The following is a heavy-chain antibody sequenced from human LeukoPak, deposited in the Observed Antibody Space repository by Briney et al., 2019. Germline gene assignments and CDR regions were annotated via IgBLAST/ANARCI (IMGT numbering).Heavy chain of an antibody. D-gene: IGHD3-9*01. CDR1: GGSISSGGYY. CDR2: IYYSGST. CDR3: ARDRERYFDWLPTFDYYGMDV. V-gene: IGHV4-31*03. Sequence: SETLSLTCTVSGGSISSGGYYWSWIRQHPGKGLEWIGYIYYSGSTYYNPSLRSRVTISVDTSKNQFSLKLSSVTAADTAVYYCARDRERYFDWLPTFDYYGMDVWGQGTTVTVSS. J-gene: IGHJ6*02.